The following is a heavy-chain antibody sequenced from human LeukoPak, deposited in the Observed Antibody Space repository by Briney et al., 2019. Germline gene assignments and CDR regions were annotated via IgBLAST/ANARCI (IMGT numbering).Heavy chain of an antibody. V-gene: IGHV1-69*06. Sequence: ASVKVSCKASGGTFSSYAISWVRQAPGQGLEWMGGIIPIFGTANYAQKFQGRVTITADKSTSTAYMELNSLRVEDTAVYYCAKDENSWYSGWFDPWGQGTLVTVSS. CDR2: IIPIFGTA. D-gene: IGHD6-13*01. J-gene: IGHJ5*02. CDR3: AKDENSWYSGWFDP. CDR1: GGTFSSYA.